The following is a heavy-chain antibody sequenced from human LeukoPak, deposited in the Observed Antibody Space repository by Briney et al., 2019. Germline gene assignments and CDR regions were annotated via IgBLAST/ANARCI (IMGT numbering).Heavy chain of an antibody. CDR2: ISYSGST. CDR1: GGSISPYY. Sequence: SETLSLTCTVSGGSISPYYWTWIRQPPGKGLEWIGYISYSGSTNYNPSLKSRVTISVDTSKNQFSLKLSSVTAADTAVYYCARDYGYNFGYFDYWGQGTLVTVSS. CDR3: ARDYGYNFGYFDY. V-gene: IGHV4-59*01. J-gene: IGHJ4*02. D-gene: IGHD5-24*01.